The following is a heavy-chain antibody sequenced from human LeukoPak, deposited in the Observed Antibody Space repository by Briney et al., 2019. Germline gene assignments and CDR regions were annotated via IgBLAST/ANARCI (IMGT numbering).Heavy chain of an antibody. J-gene: IGHJ4*02. Sequence: GESLKISCKGSGYSFTSYWIGWVRQMPGKGLEWIGIIYPGDSDTRYSPSFQGQVTISADKSISTAYLQWSSLKASDTAMYYCARQDCSGGSCYPGAYYFDYWGQGTLVTVSS. CDR3: ARQDCSGGSCYPGAYYFDY. D-gene: IGHD2-15*01. CDR2: IYPGDSDT. V-gene: IGHV5-51*01. CDR1: GYSFTSYW.